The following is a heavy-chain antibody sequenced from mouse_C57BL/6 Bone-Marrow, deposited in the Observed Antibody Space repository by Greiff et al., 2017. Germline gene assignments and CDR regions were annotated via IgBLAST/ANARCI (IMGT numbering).Heavy chain of an antibody. CDR1: GYTFTSYW. J-gene: IGHJ2*01. V-gene: IGHV1-50*01. Sequence: VQLQQPGAELVKPGASVKLSCKASGYTFTSYWMQWVKQRPGQGLEWIGEIDPSDSYTNYNQKFKGKATLTVDTSSSTAYMQLSSLTSEDSAVYYCARSGYVGFDYWGQGTTLTVSS. CDR3: ARSGYVGFDY. CDR2: IDPSDSYT. D-gene: IGHD3-1*01.